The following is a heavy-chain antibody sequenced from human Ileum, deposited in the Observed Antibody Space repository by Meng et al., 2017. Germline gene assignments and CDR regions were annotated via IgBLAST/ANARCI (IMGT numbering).Heavy chain of an antibody. CDR3: ATNKNKKIDY. V-gene: IGHV4-4*02. Sequence: QGQLQESGPGLREPSGTLSLTCVVSGDSISSSNWWNRVRQPPGKGLEWIGEIFHTGSTNYNPSLKSRVTISADKSKNQFSLNLSSVTAADTAVYYCATNKNKKIDYWGQGTLVTVSS. CDR2: IFHTGST. CDR1: GDSISSSNW. D-gene: IGHD2/OR15-2a*01. J-gene: IGHJ4*02.